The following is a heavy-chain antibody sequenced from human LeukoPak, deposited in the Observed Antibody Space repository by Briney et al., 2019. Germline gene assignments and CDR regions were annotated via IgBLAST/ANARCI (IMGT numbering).Heavy chain of an antibody. V-gene: IGHV3-33*01. CDR2: IWYDGSKK. CDR1: GFTFSSNG. CDR3: ARMSGSHLDY. J-gene: IGHJ4*02. D-gene: IGHD1-26*01. Sequence: GGTLRLSCTASGFTFSSNGMHWVRQAPGKGLEWVAVIWYDGSKKYYADSVKGRFTISRDNSKNTLCLQMNSLRAEETAVYYCARMSGSHLDYWGQGTLVTVSS.